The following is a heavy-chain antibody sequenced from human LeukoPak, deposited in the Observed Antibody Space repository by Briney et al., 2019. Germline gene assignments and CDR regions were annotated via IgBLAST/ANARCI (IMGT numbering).Heavy chain of an antibody. D-gene: IGHD6-13*01. Sequence: GGSLRLSCAASGFPFSNYDMHWVRQATGERLEWVSAISGSGGSTYYADSVKGRFTISRDNSKNTLYLQMNSLRAEDTAVYYCAKDQQLAPTAFFDYWGQGSLVTVSS. V-gene: IGHV3-23*01. CDR3: AKDQQLAPTAFFDY. CDR1: GFPFSNYD. J-gene: IGHJ4*02. CDR2: ISGSGGST.